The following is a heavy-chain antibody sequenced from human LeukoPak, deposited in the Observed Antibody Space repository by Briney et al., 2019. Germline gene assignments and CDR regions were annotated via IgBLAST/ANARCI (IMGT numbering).Heavy chain of an antibody. J-gene: IGHJ4*02. CDR2: ISAYNGNT. CDR3: ARDWQVRGVGVFDY. CDR1: GYTFTSYA. V-gene: IGHV1-18*01. D-gene: IGHD3-10*01. Sequence: GASVKVSCKASGYTFTSYAMNWVRQAPGQGLEWMGWISAYNGNTNYAQKLQGRVTMTTDTSTSTAYMELRSLRSDDTAVYYCARDWQVRGVGVFDYWGQGTLVTVSS.